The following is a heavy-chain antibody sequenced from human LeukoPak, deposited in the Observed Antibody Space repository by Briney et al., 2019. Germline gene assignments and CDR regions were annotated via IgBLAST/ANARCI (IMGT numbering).Heavy chain of an antibody. CDR2: IYSGGST. Sequence: GGSLRLPCAASGLTVSRSSMTWVRQAPGKGLEWVSIIYSGGSTDYTESVKGRFTISRDESKSTLYLQLNSLRAEDTAVYFCARDLRYYDNSGYPVDVFDVWGQGTMVTVSS. CDR3: ARDLRYYDNSGYPVDVFDV. V-gene: IGHV3-66*02. CDR1: GLTVSRSS. D-gene: IGHD3-22*01. J-gene: IGHJ3*01.